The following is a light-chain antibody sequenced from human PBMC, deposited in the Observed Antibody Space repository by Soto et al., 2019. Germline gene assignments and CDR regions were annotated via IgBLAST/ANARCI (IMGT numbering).Light chain of an antibody. CDR1: SSNIGSNT. Sequence: QSVLTQPPSASGTPGQRVTISCSGSSSNIGSNTVNWYQQLPGTAPKLLIYSIHQRPSGVPDRFSGSKSGTSASLAISGLQSKDEADYYCSAWDDSLNGPVFGGGTKLTVL. CDR3: SAWDDSLNGPV. CDR2: SIH. J-gene: IGLJ2*01. V-gene: IGLV1-44*01.